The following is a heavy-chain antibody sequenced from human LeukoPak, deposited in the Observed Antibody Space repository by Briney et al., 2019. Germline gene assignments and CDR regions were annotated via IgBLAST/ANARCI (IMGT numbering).Heavy chain of an antibody. CDR3: ARVSGILTGYYSY. V-gene: IGHV4-34*01. J-gene: IGHJ4*02. Sequence: PSETLSLTCAVYGGSFSGYYWSWIRQPPGKGLEWIGEINHSGSTNYNPSLKSRVTISVDTSKNQFSLKLSSVTAADTAVYYCARVSGILTGYYSYWGQGTLVTVSS. CDR1: GGSFSGYY. D-gene: IGHD3-9*01. CDR2: INHSGST.